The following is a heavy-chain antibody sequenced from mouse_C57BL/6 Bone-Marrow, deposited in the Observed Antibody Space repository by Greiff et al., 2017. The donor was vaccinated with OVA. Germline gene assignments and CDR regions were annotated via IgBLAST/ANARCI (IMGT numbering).Heavy chain of an antibody. D-gene: IGHD1-1*01. CDR2: IYPGSGST. CDR3: ARGGHYYGSSYVYYFDY. V-gene: IGHV1-55*01. Sequence: QVQLQQSGAELVKPGASVKMSCKASGYTFTSYWITWVKQRPGQGLEWIGDIYPGSGSTNYNEKFKSKATLTVDTSSSTAYMQLSSLTSEDSAVYYCARGGHYYGSSYVYYFDYWGQGTTLTVSS. J-gene: IGHJ2*01. CDR1: GYTFTSYW.